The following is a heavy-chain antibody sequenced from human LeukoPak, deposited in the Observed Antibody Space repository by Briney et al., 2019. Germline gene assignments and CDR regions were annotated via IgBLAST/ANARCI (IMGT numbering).Heavy chain of an antibody. CDR3: ARGGGLRHSFDY. V-gene: IGHV4-59*01. Sequence: SETLSLTCTVSGGSLTGYYWSWIRQPPGKGLGWSGYIYYSGSLNYNPSLRSRITLSVDTSKNQSSLKLRSVTAADTAMYHCARGGGLRHSFDYWGQGNLVTVSS. J-gene: IGHJ4*02. CDR1: GGSLTGYY. CDR2: IYYSGSL. D-gene: IGHD2-15*01.